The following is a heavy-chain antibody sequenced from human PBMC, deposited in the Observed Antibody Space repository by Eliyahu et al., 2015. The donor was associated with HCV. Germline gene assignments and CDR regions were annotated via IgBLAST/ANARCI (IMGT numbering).Heavy chain of an antibody. CDR2: VKSKADGETX. Sequence: EVQLVESGGGLVKPGGSLRLSCAASGFTFTNAWMSWVGQAPGKGLGWVGXVKSKADGETXDYAAPVKGRFTISRDDSKETVYLQMNSLKTEDTAVYYCIKGRGIINLVDYWGQGTLVTVSS. D-gene: IGHD3-10*01. CDR1: GFTFTNAW. V-gene: IGHV3-15*01. CDR3: IKGRGIINLVDY. J-gene: IGHJ4*02.